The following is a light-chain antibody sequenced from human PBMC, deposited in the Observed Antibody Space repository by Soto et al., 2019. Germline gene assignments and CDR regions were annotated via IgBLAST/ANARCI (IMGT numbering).Light chain of an antibody. J-gene: IGKJ5*01. V-gene: IGKV1-33*01. CDR2: DAS. CDR3: QQYDNLLIT. CDR1: QDISNY. Sequence: DIQMTQSPSSLSASVGDRATITCQASQDISNYLNWYQQKPGKAPKLLIYDASNLETGVPSRFSGSGSGTDFTFTISSLQPEGIATYYCQQYDNLLITFGQGTRLEIK.